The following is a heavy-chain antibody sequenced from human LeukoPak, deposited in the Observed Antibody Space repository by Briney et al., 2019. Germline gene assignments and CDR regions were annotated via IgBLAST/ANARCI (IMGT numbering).Heavy chain of an antibody. CDR1: GFTFSDYY. V-gene: IGHV3-11*01. CDR2: ISTSGGSI. CDR3: ARDIGSYLLDY. Sequence: GGSLRLSCAASGFTFSDYYMTWIRQAPGKGLEWVSYISTSGGSIYYADSVKGRFTISRDNARNSLYLQMNSLRAEDTAVYFCARDIGSYLLDYWGQGTLVTVSS. J-gene: IGHJ4*02. D-gene: IGHD1-26*01.